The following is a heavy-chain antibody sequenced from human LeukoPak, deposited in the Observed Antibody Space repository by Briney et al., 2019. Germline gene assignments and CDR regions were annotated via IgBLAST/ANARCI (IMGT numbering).Heavy chain of an antibody. D-gene: IGHD6-19*01. CDR3: ARDWGYSSGWQLRYYYYYYMDV. CDR2: INPNSGGT. J-gene: IGHJ6*03. CDR1: GYTFTGYY. V-gene: IGHV1-2*02. Sequence: GASVKVSCKASGYTFTGYYMHWVRQAPGQGLEWMGWINPNSGGTNYAQKFQGRVTMTRDTSISTAYMELSRLRSDDTAVYYCARDWGYSSGWQLRYYYYYYMDVWGKGTTVTVSS.